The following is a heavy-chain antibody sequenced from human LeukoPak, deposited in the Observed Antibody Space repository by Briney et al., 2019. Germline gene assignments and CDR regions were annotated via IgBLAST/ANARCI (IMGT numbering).Heavy chain of an antibody. CDR2: IYYSGST. D-gene: IGHD2-15*01. Sequence: SETLSLTCTVSGGSITSYYCSWIRQPPGKGLEWIGYIYYSGSTNYNPSLKSRVTLSVDTSKNQFSLKLSSVTAADTAVYYCARLRGCSGGSCYHPNFDSWGQGTLVTVSS. J-gene: IGHJ4*02. CDR3: ARLRGCSGGSCYHPNFDS. CDR1: GGSITSYY. V-gene: IGHV4-59*08.